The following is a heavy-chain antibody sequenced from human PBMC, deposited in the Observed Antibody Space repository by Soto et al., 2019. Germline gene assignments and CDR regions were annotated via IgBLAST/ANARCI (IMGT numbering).Heavy chain of an antibody. CDR1: GLTFSSYA. V-gene: IGHV3-23*01. CDR3: AKVPTYGNYYYYGMDV. Sequence: GGSLRLSCAASGLTFSSYAMSWVRQAPGKGLEWVSTISGSGDSTYYADSVKGRFTISRDNSKNTLYLQMNSLRAEDTAVYYCAKVPTYGNYYYYGMDVWGQGTTVTVSS. J-gene: IGHJ6*02. CDR2: ISGSGDST. D-gene: IGHD3-10*01.